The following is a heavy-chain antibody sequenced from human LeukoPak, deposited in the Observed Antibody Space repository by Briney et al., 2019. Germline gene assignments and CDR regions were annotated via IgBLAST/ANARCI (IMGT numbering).Heavy chain of an antibody. CDR2: ISWSSGSI. CDR1: GFTFDEHA. J-gene: IGHJ6*03. D-gene: IGHD2-15*01. V-gene: IGHV3-9*01. Sequence: GRSLRLSCAGSGFTFDEHAMRWVRQAPGKGLEWVSGISWSSGSIDYADSVKGRFTISRDNAKNLLFLQMSSLRAADTALYYCVRGHCSSSSCFPNYYYYMDVWGRGTRVSVPS. CDR3: VRGHCSSSSCFPNYYYYMDV.